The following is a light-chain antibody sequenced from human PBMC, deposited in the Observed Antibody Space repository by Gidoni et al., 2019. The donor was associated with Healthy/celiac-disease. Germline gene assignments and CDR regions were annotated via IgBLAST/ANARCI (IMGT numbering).Light chain of an antibody. CDR2: GAS. CDR3: QKYNNWPRT. CDR1: QSVSSN. J-gene: IGKJ1*01. Sequence: ELVMTQSPATLSVSPGERATLSCRASQSVSSNFAWYQQKTGQAPRLLIYGASTRATGIPARFSGSVSGTEFTLTISSLQSEDFAVYYCQKYNNWPRTFGQGTKVEIK. V-gene: IGKV3-15*01.